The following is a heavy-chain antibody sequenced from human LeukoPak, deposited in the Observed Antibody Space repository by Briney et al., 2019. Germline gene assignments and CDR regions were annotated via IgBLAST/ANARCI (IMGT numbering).Heavy chain of an antibody. V-gene: IGHV4-31*03. J-gene: IGHJ6*02. D-gene: IGHD6-19*01. Sequence: PSETLSLTCTVSGGSISSGGYYWSWIRQHPGKGLEWIGYIYYSGSTYYNPSLKSRVTISVDTSKNQFSLKLSSVTAADTAVYYCARGLEGSGWYGMDVWGQGTTIIVSS. CDR2: IYYSGST. CDR3: ARGLEGSGWYGMDV. CDR1: GGSISSGGYY.